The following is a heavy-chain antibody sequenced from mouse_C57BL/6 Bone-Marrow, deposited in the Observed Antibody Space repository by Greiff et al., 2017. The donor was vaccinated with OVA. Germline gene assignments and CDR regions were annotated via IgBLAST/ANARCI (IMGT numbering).Heavy chain of an antibody. Sequence: EVQLQESGPELVKPGASVKIPCKASGYTFTDYNMDWVKQSHGKSLEWIGDINPNNGGTIYNQKFKGKATLTVDKSSSTAYMELRSLTSEDTAVYYCARRDSEGFAYWGQGTLVTVSA. CDR1: GYTFTDYN. J-gene: IGHJ3*01. V-gene: IGHV1-18*01. CDR2: INPNNGGT. CDR3: ARRDSEGFAY. D-gene: IGHD3-3*01.